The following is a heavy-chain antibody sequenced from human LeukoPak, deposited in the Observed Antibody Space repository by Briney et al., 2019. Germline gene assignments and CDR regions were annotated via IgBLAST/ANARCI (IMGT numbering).Heavy chain of an antibody. CDR1: GFTFSSYG. CDR2: ISADGSNK. V-gene: IGHV3-30*14. CDR3: ARVSDYWSYFDY. D-gene: IGHD4-17*01. J-gene: IGHJ4*02. Sequence: GRSLRLSCAASGFTFSSYGFHWVRQAPGKGLEWVSVISADGSNKYYADSVKGRFTISRDNSKNTLYLQMNSLRAEDTAVYYCARVSDYWSYFDYWGQGTLVTVSS.